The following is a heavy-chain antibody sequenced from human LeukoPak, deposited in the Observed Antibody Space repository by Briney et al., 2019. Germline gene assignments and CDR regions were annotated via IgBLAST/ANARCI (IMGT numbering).Heavy chain of an antibody. CDR2: IKQDGSEK. D-gene: IGHD6-13*01. J-gene: IGHJ4*02. V-gene: IGHV3-7*04. CDR1: GFTFSSHW. CDR3: ARDGQPFDS. Sequence: GGSLRLSCAASGFTFSSHWMTWVRQAPGKGLEWVANIKQDGSEKYYVDSVKGRFTISRDNAKNSLSLQMNSLRAEDTAVYYCARDGQPFDSWGQGTLVTVSS.